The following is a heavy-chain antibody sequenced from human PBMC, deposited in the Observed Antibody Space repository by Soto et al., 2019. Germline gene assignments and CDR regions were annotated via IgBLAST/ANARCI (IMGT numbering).Heavy chain of an antibody. CDR1: GGSFSGFY. V-gene: IGHV4-34*01. Sequence: QVQLQQWGAGLLKPWETLSLTCAISGGSFSGFYSTWIRQPPGKGLEWIGEINHIGITHYNPSLKSRVTILLDTSKSQFSLNLSSVTAADTAVYYCTRGYALIWHTPHYWGQGALFTVSS. CDR2: INHIGIT. D-gene: IGHD2-15*01. J-gene: IGHJ4*02. CDR3: TRGYALIWHTPHY.